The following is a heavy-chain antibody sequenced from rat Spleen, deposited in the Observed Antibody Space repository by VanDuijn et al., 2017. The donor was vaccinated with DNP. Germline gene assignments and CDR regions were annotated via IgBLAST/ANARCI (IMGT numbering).Heavy chain of an antibody. CDR1: GFTFSDYY. CDR3: ARDRTDCFEF. D-gene: IGHD1-11*01. Sequence: EVQLVESGGGLVQPGRSLKLSCAASGFTFSDYYMAWVRQAPTKGLEWVATISYDGSSTDYRDSVQGRFTISRDNAKSTLYLQKNSLRSEDNAIYYCARDRTDCFEFWGQGVMVTVS. J-gene: IGHJ2*01. V-gene: IGHV5-7*01. CDR2: ISYDGSST.